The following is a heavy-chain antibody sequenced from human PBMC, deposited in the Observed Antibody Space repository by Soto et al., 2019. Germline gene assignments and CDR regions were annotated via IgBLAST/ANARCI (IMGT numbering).Heavy chain of an antibody. CDR2: IIPIFGTA. D-gene: IGHD1-26*01. Sequence: QVQLVQSGAEVKKPGSSVKVSCKASGGTFSSYAISWVRQAPGQGLEWMGGIIPIFGTADYAQKFQGRVTITAAEXTXTAXMGLSSLRSEDTAVYYCASHSGSSPEGRYYYGMDVWGQGTTVTVSS. CDR1: GGTFSSYA. CDR3: ASHSGSSPEGRYYYGMDV. V-gene: IGHV1-69*12. J-gene: IGHJ6*02.